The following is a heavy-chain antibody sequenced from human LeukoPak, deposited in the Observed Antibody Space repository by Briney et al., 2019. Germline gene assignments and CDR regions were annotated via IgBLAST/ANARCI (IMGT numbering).Heavy chain of an antibody. D-gene: IGHD3-9*01. J-gene: IGHJ4*02. CDR3: ARGYDILTGYYSFDY. CDR2: INAGNGNT. V-gene: IGHV1-3*01. Sequence: ASVRVSCKASGYTFTSYAMHWVRQAPGQRREWMGWINAGNGNTKYSQKFQGRVTITRDTSASTAYMELSSLRSEDTAVYYCARGYDILTGYYSFDYWGQGPLVTVS. CDR1: GYTFTSYA.